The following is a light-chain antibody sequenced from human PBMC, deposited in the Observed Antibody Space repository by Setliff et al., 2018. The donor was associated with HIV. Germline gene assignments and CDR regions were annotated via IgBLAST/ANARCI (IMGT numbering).Light chain of an antibody. Sequence: QSALAQPASVSASPGQSITISCTGTSSDVGSYKFVSWYQQHPGKAPKLIIYDVSQRPSGVSSRFSGSKSGNTASLAISGLQSEDEADYYCAAWDDSLNGHGVFGGGTKVTVL. CDR1: SSDVGSYKF. CDR3: AAWDDSLNGHGV. J-gene: IGLJ2*01. CDR2: DVS. V-gene: IGLV2-14*03.